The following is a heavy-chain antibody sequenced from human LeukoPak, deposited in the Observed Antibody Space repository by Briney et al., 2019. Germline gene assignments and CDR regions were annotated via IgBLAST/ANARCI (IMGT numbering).Heavy chain of an antibody. V-gene: IGHV4-59*08. CDR3: ARHPDYDSSGYLEPEDAFDI. J-gene: IGHJ3*02. Sequence: SSETLSLTCTVSGGSISSYYWSWIRQPPGKGLEWIGYIYYSGSTNYNPSLKSRVTISVDTSKNQFSLKLSSVTAADTAVYYCARHPDYDSSGYLEPEDAFDIWGQGTMVTVSS. D-gene: IGHD3-22*01. CDR1: GGSISSYY. CDR2: IYYSGST.